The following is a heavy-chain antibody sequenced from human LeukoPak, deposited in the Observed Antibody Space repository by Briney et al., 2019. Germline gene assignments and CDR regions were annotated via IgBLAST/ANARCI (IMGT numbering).Heavy chain of an antibody. D-gene: IGHD1-1*01. J-gene: IGHJ5*02. Sequence: SETLSLTCTVSGGSISSSSYYWAWIRQPPGKGLEWIGNIYYNGNTYYNSSLKSRVTISVDTSKNQFSLKLSSVTAADTAVYYCARDRLQLQSWGQGTLVTVSS. CDR2: IYYNGNT. V-gene: IGHV4-39*07. CDR1: GGSISSSSYY. CDR3: ARDRLQLQS.